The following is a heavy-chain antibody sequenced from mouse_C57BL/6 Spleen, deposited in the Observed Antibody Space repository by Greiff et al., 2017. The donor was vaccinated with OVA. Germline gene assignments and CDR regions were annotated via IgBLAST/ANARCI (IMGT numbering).Heavy chain of an antibody. CDR1: GYTFTSYW. V-gene: IGHV1-52*01. D-gene: IGHD1-1*01. CDR3: ARSVYSYFDY. CDR2: IDPSDSET. J-gene: IGHJ2*01. Sequence: VQLQQPGAELVRPGSSVKLSCKASGYTFTSYWLHWVKQRPIQGLEWIGNIDPSDSETPYNQKFKDKATLTVDKSSSTAYMQLSSLTSEDSAVYYCARSVYSYFDYWGQGTTLTVSS.